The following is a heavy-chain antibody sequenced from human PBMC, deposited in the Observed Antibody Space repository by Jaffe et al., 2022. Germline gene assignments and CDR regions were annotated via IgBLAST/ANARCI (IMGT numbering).Heavy chain of an antibody. D-gene: IGHD3-16*02. J-gene: IGHJ4*02. Sequence: QVQLQESGPGLVKPSETLSLTCAVSGYSISSGYYWGWIRQPPGKGLEWIGSIYHSGSTYYNPSLKSRVTISVDTSKNQFSLKLSSVTAADTAVYYCATHRSYPGAVDHWGQGTLVTVSS. V-gene: IGHV4-38-2*01. CDR3: ATHRSYPGAVDH. CDR1: GYSISSGYY. CDR2: IYHSGST.